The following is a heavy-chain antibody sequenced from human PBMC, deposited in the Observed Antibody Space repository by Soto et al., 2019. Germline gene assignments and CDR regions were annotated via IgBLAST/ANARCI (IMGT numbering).Heavy chain of an antibody. D-gene: IGHD3-16*01. V-gene: IGHV3-30*04. CDR2: IFPNGRDK. CDR3: ARAYYDTKGYSLDP. CDR1: GFSFNTYI. Sequence: PGGSLRLSCAASGFSFNTYIMHWVRQAPGKGLEWVAIIFPNGRDKEYADSVKGRFIISVDTSKNQFSVRLSSVTAADTAVYYCARAYYDTKGYSLDPWGLGTLVTVSS. J-gene: IGHJ5*02.